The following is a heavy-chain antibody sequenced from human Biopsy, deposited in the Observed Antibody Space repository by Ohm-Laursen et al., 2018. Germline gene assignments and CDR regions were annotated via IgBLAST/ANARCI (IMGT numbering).Heavy chain of an antibody. D-gene: IGHD5/OR15-5a*01. J-gene: IGHJ5*02. CDR3: ARPSGGVSTIGFDP. CDR1: GYDFLDFH. Sequence: GASVKVSCKASGYDFLDFHIHWVRQVPGQGLEWIGHINPHTGVTKYAQKFLDRITMTGDTSTSTAYMDLSRLTSADTGIYYCARPSGGVSTIGFDPWGQGTLVIVSS. CDR2: INPHTGVT. V-gene: IGHV1-2*05.